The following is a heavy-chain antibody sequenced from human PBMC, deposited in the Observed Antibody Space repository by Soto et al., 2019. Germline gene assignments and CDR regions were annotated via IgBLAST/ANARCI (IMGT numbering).Heavy chain of an antibody. J-gene: IGHJ4*02. V-gene: IGHV1-24*01. CDR3: ATTSPSEYYDILTGPDY. CDR2: FDPEDGET. Sequence: GASVKVSCKVSGYTLTELSMHWVRQAPGKGLEWMGGFDPEDGETIYAQKFQGRVTMTEDTSTDTAYMELSSLRSEDTAVYYCATTSPSEYYDILTGPDYWGQGTLVTVSS. CDR1: GYTLTELS. D-gene: IGHD3-9*01.